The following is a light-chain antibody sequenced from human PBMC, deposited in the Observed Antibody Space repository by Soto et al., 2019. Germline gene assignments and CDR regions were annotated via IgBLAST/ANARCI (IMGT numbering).Light chain of an antibody. J-gene: IGLJ2*01. CDR2: DVS. V-gene: IGLV2-14*01. Sequence: QSVLTQPASVSGSPGQSITISCTGTSSDVGGYNYVSWYQQNPGKAPKLMIYDVSNRPSGVSNRFSGSKSGNTASLTISGLQAEDEADYYCSSYTSSILFGGGTKLTVL. CDR3: SSYTSSIL. CDR1: SSDVGGYNY.